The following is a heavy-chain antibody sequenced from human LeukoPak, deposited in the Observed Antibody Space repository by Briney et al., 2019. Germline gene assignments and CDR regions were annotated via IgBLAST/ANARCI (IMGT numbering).Heavy chain of an antibody. D-gene: IGHD2-15*01. CDR3: ARDFGSVVVVAATRGLFDY. CDR2: INPNSGGT. Sequence: ASVKVSCKASGYTFTGYYMHWVRQAPGQGLEWMGWINPNSGGTNYAQKFQGRVTMTRDTSISTAYMELSRLRSDDTAVYYCARDFGSVVVVAATRGLFDYWGQGTLVTVSS. CDR1: GYTFTGYY. V-gene: IGHV1-2*02. J-gene: IGHJ4*02.